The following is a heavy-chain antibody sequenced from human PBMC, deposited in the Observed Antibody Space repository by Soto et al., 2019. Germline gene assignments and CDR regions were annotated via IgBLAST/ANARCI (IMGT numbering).Heavy chain of an antibody. CDR3: AKVPYYDSSGYYYPSLHAFDI. D-gene: IGHD3-22*01. Sequence: EVQLLESGGGLVQPGGSLRLYCAASGFTFSSYAMSWVRQAPGKGLEWVSAISGSGGSTYYADSVKGRFTISRDNSKNTLYLQMNSLRAEDTAVYYCAKVPYYDSSGYYYPSLHAFDIWGQGTMVTVSS. CDR1: GFTFSSYA. J-gene: IGHJ3*02. V-gene: IGHV3-23*01. CDR2: ISGSGGST.